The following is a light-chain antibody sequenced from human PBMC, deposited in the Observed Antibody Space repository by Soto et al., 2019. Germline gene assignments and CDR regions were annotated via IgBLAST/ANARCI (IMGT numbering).Light chain of an antibody. J-gene: IGKJ4*01. CDR3: HQYGSSPLT. CDR1: QSVRSNF. Sequence: EIVLTQSPGTLSLSPGERATLSFTASQSVRSNFLAWYQQRPGQAPSLLIYGASSRATGIPDRFSGSGSGTDFTLTISRLEPEDFAVYYCHQYGSSPLTFGGGTKVDIK. V-gene: IGKV3-20*01. CDR2: GAS.